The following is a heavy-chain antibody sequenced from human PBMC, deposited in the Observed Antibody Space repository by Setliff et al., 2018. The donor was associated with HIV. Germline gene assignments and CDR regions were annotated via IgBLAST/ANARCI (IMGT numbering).Heavy chain of an antibody. CDR1: GYSFTSYW. CDR2: IYPGDSDT. V-gene: IGHV5-51*01. J-gene: IGHJ6*03. CDR3: ACHRIVKAYYYYMDV. Sequence: GESLKISCQGSGYSFTSYWIAWLRQMPGKGLEWMGIIYPGDSDTRYSPSFPRQVTISAEKSISTAHLQWSSLNASDTAMYSCACHRIVKAYYYYMDVWGKGTTVTVSS. D-gene: IGHD3-16*02.